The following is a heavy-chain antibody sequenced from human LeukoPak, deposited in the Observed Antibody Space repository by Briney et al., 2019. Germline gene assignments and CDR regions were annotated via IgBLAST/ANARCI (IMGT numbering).Heavy chain of an antibody. D-gene: IGHD5-12*01. J-gene: IGHJ4*02. CDR1: GGSISSSNW. Sequence: PSGTLSLTCAVPGGSISSSNWWSWVRQPPGKGLEWIGEIYDSGSTNYNPSLKSRVTISVDKSKNQFSLKLISVTAADTALYYCARRLVAYYFDYWGQGTLVTVSS. CDR3: ARRLVAYYFDY. CDR2: IYDSGST. V-gene: IGHV4-4*02.